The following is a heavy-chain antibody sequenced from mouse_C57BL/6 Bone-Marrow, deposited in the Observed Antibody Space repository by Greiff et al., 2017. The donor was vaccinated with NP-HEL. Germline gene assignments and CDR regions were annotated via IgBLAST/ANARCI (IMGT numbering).Heavy chain of an antibody. D-gene: IGHD2-5*01. CDR1: GYTFTSYG. J-gene: IGHJ3*01. CDR2: IYPRSGNT. CDR3: ARWAYYSKGFAY. V-gene: IGHV1-81*01. Sequence: QVQLQQSGAELARPGASVKLSCKASGYTFTSYGISWVKQRPGQGLEWIGEIYPRSGNTYYNEKFKGKATLTADKSSSTAYMELRSLTSEDSAVYFCARWAYYSKGFAYWGQGTLVTVSA.